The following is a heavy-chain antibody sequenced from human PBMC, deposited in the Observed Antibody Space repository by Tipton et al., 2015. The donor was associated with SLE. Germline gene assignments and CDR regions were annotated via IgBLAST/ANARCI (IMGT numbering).Heavy chain of an antibody. CDR2: IYYSGST. CDR1: GGSISSSSYY. D-gene: IGHD6-19*01. CDR3: ARDRVPYSSGCFDI. Sequence: TLSLTCTVSGGSISSSSYYWSWIRQPPGKGLEWIGYIYYSGSTNYNPSLKSRVTISVDTSKNQFSLKLSSVTAADTAVYYCARDRVPYSSGCFDIWGQGTMVTVSS. J-gene: IGHJ3*02. V-gene: IGHV4-61*01.